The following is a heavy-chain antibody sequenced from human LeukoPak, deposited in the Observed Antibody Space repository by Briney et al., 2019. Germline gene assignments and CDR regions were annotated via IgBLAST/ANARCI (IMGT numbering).Heavy chain of an antibody. V-gene: IGHV1-69*04. J-gene: IGHJ3*02. CDR3: ARDRRGDGYNWDDAFDI. CDR2: IIPIFGIA. Sequence: AASVKVSCKASGGTFSSYAISWVRQAPGQGLGWMGRIIPIFGIANYAQKFQGRVTITADKSTSTAYMELSSLRSEDTAVYYCARDRRGDGYNWDDAFDIWGQGTMVTVSS. D-gene: IGHD5-24*01. CDR1: GGTFSSYA.